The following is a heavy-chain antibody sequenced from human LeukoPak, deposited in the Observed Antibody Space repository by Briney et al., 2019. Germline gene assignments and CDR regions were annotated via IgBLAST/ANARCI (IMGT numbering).Heavy chain of an antibody. CDR3: ARAGPTRNYYDSSDPDAFDI. CDR1: GFTFSSYW. J-gene: IGHJ3*02. V-gene: IGHV3-7*01. Sequence: PGGSLRLSCAASGFTFSSYWMSWVRQAPGKGLEWVANIKQDGSEKYYVDSVKGRFTISRDNAKNSLYLQMNSLRAEDTAVYYCARAGPTRNYYDSSDPDAFDIWGQGTMVTVSS. CDR2: IKQDGSEK. D-gene: IGHD3-22*01.